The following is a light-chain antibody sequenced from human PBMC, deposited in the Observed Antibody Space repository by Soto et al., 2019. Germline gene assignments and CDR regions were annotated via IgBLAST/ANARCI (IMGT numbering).Light chain of an antibody. V-gene: IGKV3-11*01. CDR3: QQRSNWPLT. Sequence: EIVLAQSPATLSSSPGERATLSCRASQSIDTYLAWYQQKPGQAPRLLIYAASNRDTGIPARFSGSGSGTDFTLTISSLEPEDFAVYYCQQRSNWPLTFGGGTKVDIK. CDR2: AAS. CDR1: QSIDTY. J-gene: IGKJ4*01.